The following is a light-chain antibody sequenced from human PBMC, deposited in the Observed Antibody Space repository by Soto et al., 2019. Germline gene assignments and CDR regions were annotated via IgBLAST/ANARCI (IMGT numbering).Light chain of an antibody. V-gene: IGKV1-5*03. CDR2: QAS. Sequence: DIKMTQSPSTLSVSVGDRVTITCRASQSIYKWLAWFQQKPGKAPKLLIYQASSLESGVPSRFSGSGYGTEFTLTISSLQPDDFATYYCQQYSSYPWTFGQGTKVEIK. CDR3: QQYSSYPWT. J-gene: IGKJ1*01. CDR1: QSIYKW.